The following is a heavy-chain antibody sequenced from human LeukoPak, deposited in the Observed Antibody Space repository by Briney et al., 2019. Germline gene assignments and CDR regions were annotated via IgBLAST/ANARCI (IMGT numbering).Heavy chain of an antibody. V-gene: IGHV1-2*02. Sequence: ASVKVSCKASGYTFTGYYMHWVRQAPGQGLEGMGWINPNSGGTNYAQKFQDRVTMTRDTSISTAYMELSRLRSDDTAVYYCASTSRGSGSYYNVFWFDPWGQGTLVTVSS. CDR3: ASTSRGSGSYYNVFWFDP. J-gene: IGHJ5*02. CDR1: GYTFTGYY. CDR2: INPNSGGT. D-gene: IGHD3-10*01.